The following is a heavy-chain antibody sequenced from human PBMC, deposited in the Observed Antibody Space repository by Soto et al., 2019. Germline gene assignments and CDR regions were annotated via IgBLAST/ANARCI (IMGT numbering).Heavy chain of an antibody. CDR2: IWYDGSNK. Sequence: GGSLRLSCAASGFTFSSYGMHWVRQAPGKGLEWVAVIWYDGSNKYYADSVKGRFTISRDNSKNTLYLQMNSLRAEDTAVYYCARDIDRYSSSSWYYGMDVWGQGTTVTVSS. V-gene: IGHV3-33*01. J-gene: IGHJ6*02. D-gene: IGHD6-6*01. CDR1: GFTFSSYG. CDR3: ARDIDRYSSSSWYYGMDV.